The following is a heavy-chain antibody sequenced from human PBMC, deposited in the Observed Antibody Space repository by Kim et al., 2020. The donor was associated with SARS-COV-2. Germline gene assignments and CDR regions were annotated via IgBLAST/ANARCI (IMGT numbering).Heavy chain of an antibody. D-gene: IGHD4-17*01. CDR2: ISWNSGSI. CDR3: ARAHGVKFYFGY. V-gene: IGHV3-9*01. Sequence: GGSLRLSCAASGFSFDDYAMHWVRQAPGKGLEWVSTISWNSGSIFYADSVKGRFTISRDNAKNSLYLQMNSLRPEDTALYYCARAHGVKFYFGYWGQGTLVTVSS. J-gene: IGHJ4*02. CDR1: GFSFDDYA.